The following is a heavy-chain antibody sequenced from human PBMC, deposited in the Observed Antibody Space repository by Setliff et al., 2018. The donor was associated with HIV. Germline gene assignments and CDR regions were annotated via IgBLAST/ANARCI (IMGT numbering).Heavy chain of an antibody. V-gene: IGHV4-4*02. CDR1: GGSISSDNW. Sequence: PSETLSLTCAVSGGSISSDNWWSWVRQPPGKGLEWIGEIYHSGSTNYSPSLKSRVTISVDASRNQFSLRLSSVTAADTAVYYCAAWGPRYSYAPYFFDSWGQGTLVTVSS. CDR3: AAWGPRYSYAPYFFDS. J-gene: IGHJ4*02. D-gene: IGHD5-18*01. CDR2: IYHSGST.